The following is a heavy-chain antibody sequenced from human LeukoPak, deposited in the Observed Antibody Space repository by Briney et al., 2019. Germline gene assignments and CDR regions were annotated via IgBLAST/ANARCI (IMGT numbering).Heavy chain of an antibody. Sequence: HPGGSLRLSCAASGFTFSSYWMTWVRQAPGKGLEWVANIKYGGSEKYYEDSVKGRFTISRDNAKNSLYLQMNSLRAEDTAVYFCARAEGYSYAFYFVYWGQGTLVTVSS. V-gene: IGHV3-7*04. J-gene: IGHJ4*02. D-gene: IGHD5-18*01. CDR3: ARAEGYSYAFYFVY. CDR1: GFTFSSYW. CDR2: IKYGGSEK.